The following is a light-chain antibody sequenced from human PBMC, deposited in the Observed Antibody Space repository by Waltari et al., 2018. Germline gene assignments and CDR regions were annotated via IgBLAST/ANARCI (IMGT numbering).Light chain of an antibody. Sequence: DIVMTQSPDSLAMSLGERATINCKSSQSVLYSANNKNYLAWYQQKPGQPPNLLIYWAATRVSGVPDRFSGSVSGTDFTLTISSLQAEDVAVYYCQQYYTTPYTFGQGTKLEIK. CDR3: QQYYTTPYT. V-gene: IGKV4-1*01. CDR2: WAA. CDR1: QSVLYSANNKNY. J-gene: IGKJ2*01.